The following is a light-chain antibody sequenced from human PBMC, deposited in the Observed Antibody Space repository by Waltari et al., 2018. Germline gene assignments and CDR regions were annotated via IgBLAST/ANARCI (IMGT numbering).Light chain of an antibody. J-gene: IGKJ2*01. CDR1: QSLVHTHGNTH. V-gene: IGKV2-30*02. CDR2: RVS. Sequence: DVVMTQSPLSLPVTLGQAASISCKSSQSLVHTHGNTHLTWFHQRPGQSPRRLIYRVSNRDSGVPDRFSGSGSGTDFTLRISRVEAEDVGVYYCMQGTHWPYTFGQGTKLDIK. CDR3: MQGTHWPYT.